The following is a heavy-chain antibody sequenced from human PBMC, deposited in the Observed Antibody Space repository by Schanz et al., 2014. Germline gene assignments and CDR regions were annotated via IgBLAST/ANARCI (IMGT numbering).Heavy chain of an antibody. CDR2: ISYDGVNT. CDR1: GFPFSSYA. V-gene: IGHV3-30-3*01. Sequence: QVQLVESGGGVVQPERSLRLSCAASGFPFSSYALHWVRQAPGKGLEWVAVISYDGVNTYYADSVKGRFTISRDNSKNTLYLQMNSLRGEDTAVYYCASPALVQGLMPEYYFDYWGQGTLVTVSS. CDR3: ASPALVQGLMPEYYFDY. J-gene: IGHJ4*02. D-gene: IGHD3-10*01.